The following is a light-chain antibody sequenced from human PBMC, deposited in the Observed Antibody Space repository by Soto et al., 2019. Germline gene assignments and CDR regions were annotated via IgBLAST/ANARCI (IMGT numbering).Light chain of an antibody. J-gene: IGKJ1*01. CDR1: QSISSW. CDR3: QQYNSYPWT. CDR2: DAS. Sequence: IQMTQSPSTLSASVGDRYTITCRASQSISSWLAWYQQKPGKXPKXXIYDASSLESGVPSRFSGIGSGTEFTLTITSLQPDDCATYDGQQYNSYPWTFGQGTKVDIK. V-gene: IGKV1-5*01.